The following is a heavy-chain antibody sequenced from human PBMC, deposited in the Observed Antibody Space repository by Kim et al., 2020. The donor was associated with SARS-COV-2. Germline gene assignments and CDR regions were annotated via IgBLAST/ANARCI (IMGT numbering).Heavy chain of an antibody. Sequence: SETLSLTCTVSGGSISSSSYYWGWIRQPPGKGLEWIGSIYYSGSTYYNPSLKSRVTISVDTSKNQFSLKLSSVTAADTAVYYCARGNGLVVVVAATPGYYYYGMDVWGQGTTVTVSS. CDR1: GGSISSSSYY. D-gene: IGHD2-15*01. J-gene: IGHJ6*02. CDR2: IYYSGST. CDR3: ARGNGLVVVVAATPGYYYYGMDV. V-gene: IGHV4-39*01.